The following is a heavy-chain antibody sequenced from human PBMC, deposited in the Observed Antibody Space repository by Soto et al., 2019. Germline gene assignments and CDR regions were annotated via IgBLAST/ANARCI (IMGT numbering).Heavy chain of an antibody. V-gene: IGHV3-23*01. CDR2: IGGYGTSR. Sequence: EVQLLESGGGLAQPGGSLRLSCAASGFTFVNFAMIWVRQAPGKGLGWVSSIGGYGTSRYYADSVKGRFTISRDNSKNTRYLQMDSLTVEYTAVYYCVGAPISISRYCCDFDVWGQGTMFTVYS. J-gene: IGHJ6*02. CDR3: VGAPISISRYCCDFDV. D-gene: IGHD3-3*02. CDR1: GFTFVNFA.